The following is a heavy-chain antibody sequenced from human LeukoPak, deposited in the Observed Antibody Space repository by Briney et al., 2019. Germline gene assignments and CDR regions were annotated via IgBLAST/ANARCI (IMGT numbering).Heavy chain of an antibody. V-gene: IGHV1-46*01. D-gene: IGHD4-17*01. CDR3: ARDDTVTYQGMDV. CDR2: INPSGGST. CDR1: GYTFTSYG. J-gene: IGHJ6*02. Sequence: ASVKVSCKASGYTFTSYGISWVRQAPGQGLEWMGIINPSGGSTSYAQKFQGRVTMTRDTSTSTVYMELSSLRSEDTAVYYCARDDTVTYQGMDVWGQGTTVTVSS.